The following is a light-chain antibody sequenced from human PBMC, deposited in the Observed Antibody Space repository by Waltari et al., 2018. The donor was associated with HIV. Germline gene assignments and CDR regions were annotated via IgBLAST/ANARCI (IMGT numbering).Light chain of an antibody. CDR1: SSDIGYYDS. CDR2: EVN. V-gene: IGLV2-14*01. J-gene: IGLJ1*01. Sequence: QSALTQPASVSGSPGQSITISCTGTSSDIGYYDSVSWYQQHPGKAPKLMIYEVNNRPSGISNRFSGSKSGNTASLTISGLQAEDEADYYCSSHTTSSTLDVFGTGTKVTVL. CDR3: SSHTTSSTLDV.